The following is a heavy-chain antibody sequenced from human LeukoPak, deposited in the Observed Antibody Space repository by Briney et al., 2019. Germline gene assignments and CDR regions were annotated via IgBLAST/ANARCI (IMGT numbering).Heavy chain of an antibody. CDR1: GFTFSNAW. Sequence: RSGGSLRLSCAASGFTFSNAWMSWVRQAPGKGLEWVGRIKSKTDGGTTDYAAPVKGRFTISRDDSKSTLYLQMNSLKTEDTAVYYCTTDPEVVTAIRWGQGTLVTVSS. CDR2: IKSKTDGGTT. J-gene: IGHJ4*02. D-gene: IGHD2-21*02. V-gene: IGHV3-15*01. CDR3: TTDPEVVTAIR.